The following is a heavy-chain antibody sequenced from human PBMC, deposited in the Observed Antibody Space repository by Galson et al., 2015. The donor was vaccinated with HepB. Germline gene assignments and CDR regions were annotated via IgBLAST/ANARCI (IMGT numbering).Heavy chain of an antibody. CDR2: ITKNGDNT. V-gene: IGHV3-64D*06. J-gene: IGHJ4*02. D-gene: IGHD5-12*01. CDR3: GKDGTATMTRLDY. Sequence: SLRLSCAASGFSFSDYGMHWVRQAPGKGLEYVSTITKNGDNTYYADSLKGRFTISRDNSKNTFYLQMSGLRVEDTALYYCGKDGTATMTRLDYWGQGTLVTVSS. CDR1: GFSFSDYG.